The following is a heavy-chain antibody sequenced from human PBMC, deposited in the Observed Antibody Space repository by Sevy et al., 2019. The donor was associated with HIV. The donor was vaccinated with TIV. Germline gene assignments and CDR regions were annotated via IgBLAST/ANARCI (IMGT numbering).Heavy chain of an antibody. V-gene: IGHV3-53*01. Sequence: GGSLRLSCAASGFTISSNYMSWVRQAPGKGLEWVSVIYSGGSTYYADSVKGRFTISRDNSKNTLSLQMNSLRAEDTAVYYCARDREGYGGNSGYDAFDIWGQGTMVTVSS. D-gene: IGHD4-17*01. J-gene: IGHJ3*02. CDR1: GFTISSNY. CDR3: ARDREGYGGNSGYDAFDI. CDR2: IYSGGST.